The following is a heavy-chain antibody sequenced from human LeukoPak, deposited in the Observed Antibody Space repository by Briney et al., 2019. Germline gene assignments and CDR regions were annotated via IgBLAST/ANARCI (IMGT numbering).Heavy chain of an antibody. J-gene: IGHJ4*02. Sequence: GGSLRLSCAASGFSFSNYWMSWVRQAPGNGLEWVANIDPDGSETQYVGSVKGRFTTSRDNAKNSLYPQMNSLRAEDTAIYYCARIWYFGDNNWRYFDYWGQGTLVTVSS. V-gene: IGHV3-7*01. CDR3: ARIWYFGDNNWRYFDY. CDR2: IDPDGSET. CDR1: GFSFSNYW. D-gene: IGHD1-20*01.